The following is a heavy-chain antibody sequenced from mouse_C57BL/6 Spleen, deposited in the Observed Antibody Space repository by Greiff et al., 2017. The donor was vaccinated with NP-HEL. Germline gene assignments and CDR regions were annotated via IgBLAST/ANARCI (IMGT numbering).Heavy chain of an antibody. CDR3: ARSEDYGRFAY. CDR1: GYTFTSYW. V-gene: IGHV1-64*01. J-gene: IGHJ3*01. D-gene: IGHD2-4*01. CDR2: IHPNSGST. Sequence: QVHVKQPGAELVKPGASVKLSCKASGYTFTSYWMHWVKQRPGQGLEWIGMIHPNSGSTNYNEKFKSKATLTVDKSSSTAYMQLSSLTSEDSAVYYCARSEDYGRFAYWGQGTLVTVSA.